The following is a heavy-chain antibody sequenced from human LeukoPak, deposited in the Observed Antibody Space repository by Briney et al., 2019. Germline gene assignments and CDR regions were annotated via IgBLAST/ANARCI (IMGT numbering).Heavy chain of an antibody. V-gene: IGHV3-30-3*01. CDR2: ISYDGSNK. D-gene: IGHD3-22*01. CDR3: AKDISYDSSLYFDY. CDR1: GFTFSSYA. J-gene: IGHJ4*02. Sequence: GGSLRLSCAASGFTFSSYAMHWVRQAPGKGLEWVAVISYDGSNKYYADSVKGRFTISRDNAKNSLYLQMNSLRAEDTALYHCAKDISYDSSLYFDYWGQGTLVTASS.